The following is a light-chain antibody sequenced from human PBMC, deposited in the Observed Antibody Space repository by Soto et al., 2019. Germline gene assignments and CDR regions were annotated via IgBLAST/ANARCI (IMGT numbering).Light chain of an antibody. Sequence: DIEMTQSPSSLSASVGDRVTITCRASEVINSYLSWYQQKPGKAPKLLIHTASTLQSGVPSRFSGSGSGTDFTLTISSLQPEDVATYYFQKYNSARWAFGQGTKVEIK. V-gene: IGKV1-27*01. CDR3: QKYNSARWA. CDR1: EVINSY. CDR2: TAS. J-gene: IGKJ1*01.